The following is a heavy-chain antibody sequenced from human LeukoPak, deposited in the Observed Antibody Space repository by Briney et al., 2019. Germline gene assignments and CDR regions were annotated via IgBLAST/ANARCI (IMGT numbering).Heavy chain of an antibody. CDR2: IKQDGSEK. V-gene: IGHV3-7*01. CDR1: GFTFSSYW. D-gene: IGHD3-3*02. CDR3: ATLHFDLDS. Sequence: GGSLRLSCAASGFTFSSYWMSWVRQAPGKGLEWVANIKQDGSEKYYVDSVKGRFTISRDNAKNSVYLQMNNLGAEDTAVYYCATLHFDLDSWGQGILVAVSS. J-gene: IGHJ4*02.